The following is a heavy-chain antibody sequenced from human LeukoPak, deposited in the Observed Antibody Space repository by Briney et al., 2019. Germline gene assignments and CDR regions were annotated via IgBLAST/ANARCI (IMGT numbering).Heavy chain of an antibody. CDR3: ARGGNRFGGFYFDY. D-gene: IGHD3-10*01. Sequence: KTSQTLSLTCTVSADSLSSGGHYWAWIRQFPGKGLESIGSIHHSGRSRHNPSLKDRVAISVDTSRKQFALKLSSVTAADTAMYYCARGGNRFGGFYFDYWGQGIQVIVSS. CDR2: IHHSGRS. CDR1: ADSLSSGGHY. V-gene: IGHV4-31*03. J-gene: IGHJ4*02.